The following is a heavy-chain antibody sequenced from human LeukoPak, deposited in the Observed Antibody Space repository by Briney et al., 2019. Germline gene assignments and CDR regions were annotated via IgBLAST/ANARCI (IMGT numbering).Heavy chain of an antibody. CDR3: PRVNPCCSTNDY. CDR1: GFTFSDYY. Sequence: GGSLRLSCAASGFTFSDYYMSWIRQAPGKGLEWVSYISSSGSTIYYADSVKGRFTISRDNAKNSLYLQMNSLRAEDTAVYYCPRVNPCCSTNDYWGQGILVTVSS. D-gene: IGHD2-15*01. V-gene: IGHV3-11*01. J-gene: IGHJ4*02. CDR2: ISSSGSTI.